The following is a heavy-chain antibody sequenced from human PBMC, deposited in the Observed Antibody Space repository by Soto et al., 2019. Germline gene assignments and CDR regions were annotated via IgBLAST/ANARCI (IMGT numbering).Heavy chain of an antibody. CDR2: MYSSGSS. D-gene: IGHD2-15*01. Sequence: PPETLSLTSTVSGVSITSYNWTWIRQSPGKGMEWIAYMYSSGSSSYNPSLKSRATISMDTFRNQYSLQLNSATAADTAVDYCAREWSASDYWGQGTVVTAAS. CDR1: GVSITSYN. J-gene: IGHJ4*02. V-gene: IGHV4-59*01. CDR3: AREWSASDY.